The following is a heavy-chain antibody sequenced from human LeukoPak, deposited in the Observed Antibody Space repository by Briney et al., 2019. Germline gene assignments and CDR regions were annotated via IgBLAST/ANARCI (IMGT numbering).Heavy chain of an antibody. CDR3: AKAASSSWPSYYYGMDV. Sequence: GGSLRFYCAASGFIFSSYSMSWDRQAPGMGLKWVSVITGSGGNTDYADSVKGRFTISKDNSKNTVYLQMSSLRVDDTAVYYCAKAASSSWPSYYYGMDVWGQGTTVTVSS. J-gene: IGHJ6*02. V-gene: IGHV3-23*01. CDR2: ITGSGGNT. D-gene: IGHD6-13*01. CDR1: GFIFSSYS.